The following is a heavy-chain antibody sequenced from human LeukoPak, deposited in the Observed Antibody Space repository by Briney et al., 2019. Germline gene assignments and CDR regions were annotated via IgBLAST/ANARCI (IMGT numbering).Heavy chain of an antibody. J-gene: IGHJ4*02. CDR3: ARGSFTYYDFWSGYSYFDY. Sequence: SVKVSCKASGGTFSSYAISWVRQAPGQGLEWMGGIIPIFGTANNAQKFQGRVTITADESTSTAYMELSSLRSEDTAVYYCARGSFTYYDFWSGYSYFDYWGQGTLVTVSS. CDR2: IIPIFGTA. V-gene: IGHV1-69*01. CDR1: GGTFSSYA. D-gene: IGHD3-3*01.